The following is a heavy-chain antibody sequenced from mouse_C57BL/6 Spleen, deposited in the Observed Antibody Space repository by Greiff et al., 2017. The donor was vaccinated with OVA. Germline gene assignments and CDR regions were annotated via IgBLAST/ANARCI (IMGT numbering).Heavy chain of an antibody. Sequence: QVQLQQSGAELVKPGASVKISCKASGYAFSSYWRNWVKQRPGKGLEWIGQIYPGDGDTNYNGKFKGKATLTADKSSSTAYMQLSSLTSEDSAVYFCARKGDLGPWFAYWGQGTLVTVSA. CDR3: ARKGDLGPWFAY. D-gene: IGHD4-1*01. CDR2: IYPGDGDT. CDR1: GYAFSSYW. J-gene: IGHJ3*01. V-gene: IGHV1-80*01.